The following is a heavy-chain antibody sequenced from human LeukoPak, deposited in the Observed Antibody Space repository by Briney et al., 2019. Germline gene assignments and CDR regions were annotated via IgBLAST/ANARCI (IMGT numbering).Heavy chain of an antibody. CDR2: IYYSGST. V-gene: IGHV4-30-4*01. Sequence: SETLSLTCTVSGGSISSGDYYWSWIRQPPGKGLEWIGYIYYSGSTYYNPSLKNRVTISVDTSKNQFSLKLSSVTAADTAVYYCARDQAEYDFWSGYSSGGMDVWGQGTTVTVSS. J-gene: IGHJ6*02. CDR1: GGSISSGDYY. CDR3: ARDQAEYDFWSGYSSGGMDV. D-gene: IGHD3-3*01.